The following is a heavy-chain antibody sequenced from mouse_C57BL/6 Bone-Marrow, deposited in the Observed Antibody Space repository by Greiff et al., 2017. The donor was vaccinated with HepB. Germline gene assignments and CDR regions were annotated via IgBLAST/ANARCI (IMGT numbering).Heavy chain of an antibody. D-gene: IGHD1-1*01. Sequence: QVQLQQPGAELVMPGASVKLSCKASGYTFTSYWMHWVKQRPGQGLEWIGEIDPSDSYTNYNQKFKGKSTLTVDKSSSTAYMQLSSLTSEDSAVYYCARGITTVVPWGTGTTVTVSS. CDR3: ARGITTVVP. CDR2: IDPSDSYT. V-gene: IGHV1-69*01. CDR1: GYTFTSYW. J-gene: IGHJ1*03.